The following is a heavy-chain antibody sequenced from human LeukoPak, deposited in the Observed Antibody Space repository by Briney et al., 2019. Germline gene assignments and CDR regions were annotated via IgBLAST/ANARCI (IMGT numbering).Heavy chain of an antibody. V-gene: IGHV3-23*01. CDR1: GFTFSSYA. CDR2: IGGSGGST. J-gene: IGHJ4*02. CDR3: AKQRIVDYYGSGSYYNAYYFDY. D-gene: IGHD3-10*01. Sequence: GGSLRLSCAASGFTFSSYAMSWVRRAPGKGLEWVSAIGGSGGSTYYADSVKGRFTISRDNSKNTLYLQMNSLRAEDTAVYYCAKQRIVDYYGSGSYYNAYYFDYWGQGTLVTVSS.